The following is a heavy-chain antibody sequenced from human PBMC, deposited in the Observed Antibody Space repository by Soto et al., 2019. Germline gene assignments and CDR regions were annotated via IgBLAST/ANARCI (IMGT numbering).Heavy chain of an antibody. D-gene: IGHD1-7*01. J-gene: IGHJ4*02. CDR3: ARENYEEYYFDY. Sequence: SETLSLTCTVSGGSISSGDYYWSWIRQPPGKGLEWIGYIYYSGSTYYNPSLKSRVTISVDTSKNQFSLKLGSVTAADTAVYYCARENYEEYYFDYWGQGTLVTVSS. V-gene: IGHV4-30-4*01. CDR2: IYYSGST. CDR1: GGSISSGDYY.